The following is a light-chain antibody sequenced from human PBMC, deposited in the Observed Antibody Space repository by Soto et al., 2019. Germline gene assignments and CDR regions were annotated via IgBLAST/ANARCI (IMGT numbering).Light chain of an antibody. CDR1: QSVSSN. Sequence: IVMKKSAATVSVSPGESYTISCRASQSVSSNLAWYQQKPGQAHRLIIYGAYTRATGIPARFSGSGSGTEFTLTICRLQSEDLAVYYCQQYNNWPQIPLGHGTRLALK. J-gene: IGKJ5*01. CDR2: GAY. CDR3: QQYNNWPQIP. V-gene: IGKV3-15*01.